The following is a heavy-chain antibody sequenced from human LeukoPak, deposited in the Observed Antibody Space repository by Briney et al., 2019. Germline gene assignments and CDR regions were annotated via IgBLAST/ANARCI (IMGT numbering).Heavy chain of an antibody. J-gene: IGHJ4*02. CDR1: GGSISSSSYY. V-gene: IGHV4-39*01. D-gene: IGHD3-22*01. Sequence: SETLSLTCTVSGGSISSSSYYCGWIRQPPGKGLEWSGSIYYSGSTYYNPSLKSRVTISVDTSKNQFSLKLNSVTAADTAVYYCARQPYYYDSSGYWFDYWGQGTLVTVSS. CDR2: IYYSGST. CDR3: ARQPYYYDSSGYWFDY.